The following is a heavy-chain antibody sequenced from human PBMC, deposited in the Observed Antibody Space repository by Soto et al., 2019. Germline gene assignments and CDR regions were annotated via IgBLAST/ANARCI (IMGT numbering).Heavy chain of an antibody. CDR1: GFTFSSYS. Sequence: GGSLRLSCAASGFTFSSYSMNWVRQAPGKGLEWVSYISSSSSTIYYADSVKGRFTISRDNAKNSLYLQRNSLRAEDTAVYYCARAGGEFDYWGQGTLVTVSS. CDR3: ARAGGEFDY. CDR2: ISSSSSTI. D-gene: IGHD3-16*01. V-gene: IGHV3-48*04. J-gene: IGHJ4*02.